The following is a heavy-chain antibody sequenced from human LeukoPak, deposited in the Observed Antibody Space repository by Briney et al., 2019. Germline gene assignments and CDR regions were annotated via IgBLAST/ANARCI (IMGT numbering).Heavy chain of an antibody. D-gene: IGHD1-26*01. CDR3: ARGLGIVGTTDVG. Sequence: ASVKVSCKAPGYTFTGYYMHWVRQAPGQGLEWMGWINPNSGGTNYAQKFQGRVTMTRDTSISTAYMELSRLRSDDTAVYYCARGLGIVGTTDVGWGQGTLVTVSS. J-gene: IGHJ4*02. CDR1: GYTFTGYY. V-gene: IGHV1-2*02. CDR2: INPNSGGT.